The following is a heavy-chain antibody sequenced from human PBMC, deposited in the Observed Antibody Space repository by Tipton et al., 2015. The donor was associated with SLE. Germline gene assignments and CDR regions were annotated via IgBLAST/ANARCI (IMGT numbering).Heavy chain of an antibody. J-gene: IGHJ4*02. D-gene: IGHD3-10*01. CDR3: AKYASGTMFEY. V-gene: IGHV4-34*01. Sequence: TLSLTCAVSGGSFSTYYWSWIRQFPRKGLEWIGEINRDGATKYNPSLKSRVTISLDMSRNHFSLRLTSVTAADTAVYYCAKYASGTMFEYWGQGTLVTVSS. CDR2: INRDGAT. CDR1: GGSFSTYY.